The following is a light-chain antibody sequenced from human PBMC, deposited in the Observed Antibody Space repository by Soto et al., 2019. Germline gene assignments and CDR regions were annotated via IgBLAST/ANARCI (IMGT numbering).Light chain of an antibody. CDR2: FNS. V-gene: IGLV3-21*04. CDR1: DIGSKS. CDR3: HVWYSDSEHVV. Sequence: SYELTQPPSVSGAPGKTATITCGGNDIGSKSVHWYPQKPGQAPVVVISFNSARPSGTPERFAGSNTGNTATLPISRVEDGDEADYFCHVWYSDSEHVVFGGGTKLTVL. J-gene: IGLJ2*01.